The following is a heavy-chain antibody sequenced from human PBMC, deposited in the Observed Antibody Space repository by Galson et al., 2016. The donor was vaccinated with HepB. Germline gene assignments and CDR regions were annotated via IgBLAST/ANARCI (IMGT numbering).Heavy chain of an antibody. D-gene: IGHD6-19*01. CDR1: GGSISSSSYY. Sequence: LSLTCTVSGGSISSSSYYWGWIRQPPGKGLEWIGNIYYSGSTYYNPSLRSRVTISVDTSKNQISLKLSSVTAADTAVYYCSRLSGSSGWYPFDYWGQGTLVTVAS. J-gene: IGHJ4*02. CDR2: IYYSGST. V-gene: IGHV4-39*01. CDR3: SRLSGSSGWYPFDY.